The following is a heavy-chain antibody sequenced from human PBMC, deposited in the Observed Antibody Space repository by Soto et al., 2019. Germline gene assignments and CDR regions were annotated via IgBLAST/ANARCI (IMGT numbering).Heavy chain of an antibody. CDR3: AKDRWDIVLVPAANPYYYYYYGMDV. CDR2: ISYDGSNK. Sequence: GGSLRLSCAASGFNFSSYGMHWVRQAPGKGLEWVAVISYDGSNKYYADSVKGRLTISRDNSKNTLYLQMNSLRAEDTAVYYCAKDRWDIVLVPAANPYYYYYYGMDVWGQGTTVTVSS. CDR1: GFNFSSYG. J-gene: IGHJ6*02. D-gene: IGHD2-2*01. V-gene: IGHV3-30*18.